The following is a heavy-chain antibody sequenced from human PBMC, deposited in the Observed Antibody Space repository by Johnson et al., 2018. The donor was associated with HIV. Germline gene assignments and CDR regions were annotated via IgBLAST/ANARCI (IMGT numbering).Heavy chain of an antibody. CDR2: ISGSGGRT. J-gene: IGHJ3*02. CDR1: GFTLGSYA. D-gene: IGHD3-22*01. V-gene: IGHV3-23*04. Sequence: VQLVEFGGGVVQPGRSLRLSCAASGFTLGSYAMSWVRQASGKGLQWVSSISGSGGRTYYADSVKGRFTISRDNSKNTLYLQMNNLRAEDTAVYYCARVDRPYYYDSSDAPNAFDIWGQGTIVIVSS. CDR3: ARVDRPYYYDSSDAPNAFDI.